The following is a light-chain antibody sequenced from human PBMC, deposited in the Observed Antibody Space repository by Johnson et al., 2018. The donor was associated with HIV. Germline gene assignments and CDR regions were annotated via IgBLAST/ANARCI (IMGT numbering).Light chain of an antibody. CDR2: DNN. J-gene: IGLJ1*01. V-gene: IGLV1-51*01. CDR3: GTWDSSLSAV. Sequence: TQPPSVSAAPGQKVTISCSGSSSDMGNYAVSWYQQLPGTAPKLLIYDNNKRPSGIPDRFSGSKSGTSATLGITGLQTGDEADYYCGTWDSSLSAVFGTGTKVTVL. CDR1: SSDMGNYA.